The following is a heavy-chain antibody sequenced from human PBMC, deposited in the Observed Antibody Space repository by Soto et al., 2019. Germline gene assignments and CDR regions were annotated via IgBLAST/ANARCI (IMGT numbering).Heavy chain of an antibody. Sequence: PSETLSLTCAVSGGSISSGGYSWSWIRQPPGKGLEWIGYIYHSGSTYYNPSLKSRVTISVDRSKNQFSLKLSSVTAADTAVYYCARLMVVTAIIDYWGQGTLVTVSS. CDR2: IYHSGST. D-gene: IGHD2-21*02. V-gene: IGHV4-30-2*01. J-gene: IGHJ4*02. CDR3: ARLMVVTAIIDY. CDR1: GGSISSGGYS.